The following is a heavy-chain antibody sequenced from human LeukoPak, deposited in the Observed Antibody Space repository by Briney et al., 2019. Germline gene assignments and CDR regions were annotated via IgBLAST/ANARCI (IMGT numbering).Heavy chain of an antibody. CDR2: IKQDGSEK. CDR3: ARGYYGAFDY. Sequence: GGSLRLSCAASGFTFSSYNVNWVRQAPGKGLEWVANIKQDGSEKYYVDSVKGRFTISRDNAKNSLYLQMNSLRAEDTAVYYCARGYYGAFDYWGQGTLVTVSS. CDR1: GFTFSSYN. D-gene: IGHD4/OR15-4a*01. V-gene: IGHV3-7*01. J-gene: IGHJ4*02.